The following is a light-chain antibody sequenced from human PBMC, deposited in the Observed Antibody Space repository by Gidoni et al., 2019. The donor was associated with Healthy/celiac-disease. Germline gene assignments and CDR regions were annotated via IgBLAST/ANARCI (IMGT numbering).Light chain of an antibody. J-gene: IGKJ2*04. CDR3: QQANSFPGS. CDR1: QGISSC. CDR2: AAS. Sequence: DIQMTQSPSSVSASVADSVTITCRASQGISSCLAWYQQKPGKAPKLLIYAASSLQSGVPYRFSGSGSGTDFTLTISSLQPEDFATYYCQQANSFPGSFGQGTKLEIK. V-gene: IGKV1-12*01.